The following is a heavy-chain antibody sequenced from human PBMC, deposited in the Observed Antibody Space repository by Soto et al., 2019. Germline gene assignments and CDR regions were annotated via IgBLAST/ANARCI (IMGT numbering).Heavy chain of an antibody. CDR1: GFTFWSYG. CDR3: AKDSSLITVMAAVDY. D-gene: IGHD4-4*01. CDR2: ISHDGSNK. V-gene: IGHV3-30*18. Sequence: AGGSLSLSCAASGFTFWSYGMPWVRQAPGKGLEWVAVISHDGSNKYYADSVKGRFTISRDNSKNTLDLQMNSLRAEDTAVYYCAKDSSLITVMAAVDYWGQGTLVTVSS. J-gene: IGHJ4*02.